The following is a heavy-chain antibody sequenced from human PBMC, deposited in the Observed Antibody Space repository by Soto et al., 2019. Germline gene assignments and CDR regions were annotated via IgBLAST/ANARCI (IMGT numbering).Heavy chain of an antibody. Sequence: ASVKVSCKASGYSFTTYGIFWVRQAPGQGLEWMGWISPYNGKTNYAQNLQGRVSMTTDTSTTTAYMELRSLRSDDTAVYYCASDLEAADVSSYFEHWGLGALVTVSS. J-gene: IGHJ4*02. V-gene: IGHV1-18*01. CDR2: ISPYNGKT. D-gene: IGHD6-25*01. CDR3: ASDLEAADVSSYFEH. CDR1: GYSFTTYG.